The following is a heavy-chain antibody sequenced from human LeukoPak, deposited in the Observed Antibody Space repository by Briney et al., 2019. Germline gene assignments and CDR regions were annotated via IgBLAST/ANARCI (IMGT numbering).Heavy chain of an antibody. V-gene: IGHV4-30-4*01. CDR2: IYYSGST. Sequence: SETLSLTCTVSGDSLNSGDYHWSWVRQPPKKGLEWIGYIYYSGSTSYNPSLKCRVTISVEKSKNQFSLKLTSVIAADTAVYYCARERGYYYDTNSFYVWGPGTLVSVSS. J-gene: IGHJ4*02. CDR3: ARERGYYYDTNSFYV. CDR1: GDSLNSGDYH. D-gene: IGHD3-22*01.